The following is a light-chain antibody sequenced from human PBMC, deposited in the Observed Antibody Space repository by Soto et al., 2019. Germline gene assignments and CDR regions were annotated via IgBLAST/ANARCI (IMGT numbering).Light chain of an antibody. CDR1: QSVLYSSNNKNY. CDR2: WAS. V-gene: IGKV4-1*01. Sequence: DIVMTQSPDSLAVSLGERATINCKSSQSVLYSSNNKNYLAWYQQKPGQPPKLLIYWASTRESGVPHRFSGSGSGTDFDPTFGSQQDEDVAVYYCQQYADTPYTFGQGAKLEIK. J-gene: IGKJ2*01. CDR3: QQYADTPYT.